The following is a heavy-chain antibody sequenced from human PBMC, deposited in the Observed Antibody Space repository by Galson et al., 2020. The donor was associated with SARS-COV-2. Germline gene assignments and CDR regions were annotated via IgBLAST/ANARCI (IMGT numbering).Heavy chain of an antibody. CDR3: ARSQSIVVPPDIPYYFDS. J-gene: IGHJ4*02. CDR2: IYYSGRT. CDR1: GGSIRSYY. Sequence: ETSETLSLTCTVSGGSIRSYYWSWIRQPPGKELEWIGYIYYSGRTNQNPSLKSRVNLSLDTSKSQFSLKLSSVTAADTAFYYCARSQSIVVPPDIPYYFDSWGQGTLVTVSS. V-gene: IGHV4-59*08. D-gene: IGHD2-2*02.